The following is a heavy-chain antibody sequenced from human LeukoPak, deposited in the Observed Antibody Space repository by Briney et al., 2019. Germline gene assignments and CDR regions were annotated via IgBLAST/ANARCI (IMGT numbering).Heavy chain of an antibody. Sequence: GGSLRLSCAASGFTVSSNYMSWARQAPGKGLEWVSVIYSGGSTYYADSVKGRFTISRDNSKNTLYLQMNSLRAEDTAVYYCARDLPERYGYGSGHAFDIWGQGTMVTVSS. V-gene: IGHV3-66*01. CDR2: IYSGGST. CDR3: ARDLPERYGYGSGHAFDI. D-gene: IGHD3-10*01. CDR1: GFTVSSNY. J-gene: IGHJ3*02.